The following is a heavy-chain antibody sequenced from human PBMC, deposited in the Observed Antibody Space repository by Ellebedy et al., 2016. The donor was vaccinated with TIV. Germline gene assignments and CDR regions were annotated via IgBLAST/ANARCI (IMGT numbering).Heavy chain of an antibody. V-gene: IGHV1-24*01. J-gene: IGHJ4*02. Sequence: AASVKVSCKVSGYTLTELSMHWVRQAPGKGLEWMGGFDPEDGETIYAQKFQGRVTMTEDTSTDTAYMELSSLRSEDTAVYYCARGSEGYRAFSPFDYWGQGTLVTVSS. D-gene: IGHD5-24*01. CDR3: ARGSEGYRAFSPFDY. CDR2: FDPEDGET. CDR1: GYTLTELS.